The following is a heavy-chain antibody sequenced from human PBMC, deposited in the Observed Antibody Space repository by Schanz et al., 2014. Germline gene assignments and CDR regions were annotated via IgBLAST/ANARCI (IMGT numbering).Heavy chain of an antibody. V-gene: IGHV3-23*01. CDR3: VRVSFADPRLYRGMDRDIDY. CDR1: TFTFDHYA. Sequence: EVQLLESGGGLVQPGGSLRLSCSASTFTFDHYAMTWVRQAPGKGLVWVARINSVGSNTDYADSVTGRFTISRDNAKNSLYLEMNSLRAEDTAVYYCVRVSFADPRLYRGMDRDIDYWGQGTLVTVSS. J-gene: IGHJ4*02. CDR2: INSVGSNT. D-gene: IGHD5-18*01.